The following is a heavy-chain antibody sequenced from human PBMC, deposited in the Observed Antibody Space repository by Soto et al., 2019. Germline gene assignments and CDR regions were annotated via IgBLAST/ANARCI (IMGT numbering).Heavy chain of an antibody. D-gene: IGHD6-13*01. Sequence: GESLKISCKGSGYSFTSYWIGWVRQMPGKGLEWMGVIYPGDSDTRYSPSFQGQVTISADRSITTAYLQWSSLKASDTAIYYCARQRVSRYDAFDIWGQGTMVTVSS. CDR1: GYSFTSYW. CDR3: ARQRVSRYDAFDI. J-gene: IGHJ3*02. V-gene: IGHV5-51*01. CDR2: IYPGDSDT.